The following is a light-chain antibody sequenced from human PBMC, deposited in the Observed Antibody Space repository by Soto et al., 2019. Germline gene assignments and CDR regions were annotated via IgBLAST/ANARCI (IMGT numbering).Light chain of an antibody. V-gene: IGKV1-39*01. CDR1: QSISIY. Sequence: DIQMTQSPSSLSASVGDRVTITCRASQSISIYLNWYQQKPGKAPKLLMYAASSLQSGVPSRFSGSGSATDFTLTISSLQPEDFGTYFCQQSYITPLTFGGGTKVQIK. J-gene: IGKJ4*01. CDR2: AAS. CDR3: QQSYITPLT.